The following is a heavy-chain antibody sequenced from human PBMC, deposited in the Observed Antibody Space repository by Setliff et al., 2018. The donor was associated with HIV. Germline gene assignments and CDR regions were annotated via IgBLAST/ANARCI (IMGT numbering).Heavy chain of an antibody. CDR3: ARVKSIGDYYGSEYYFDY. Sequence: KTSETLSLTCAVSGGSISSGGYSWSWIRQPPGKGLEWIGYIYHSGSTYYNPSLKSRVTISVDRSKNQVSLKLCAVTAADTAVYYCARVKSIGDYYGSEYYFDYWGQGTLVTVSS. CDR1: GGSISSGGYS. J-gene: IGHJ4*02. D-gene: IGHD3-10*01. CDR2: IYHSGST. V-gene: IGHV4-30-2*01.